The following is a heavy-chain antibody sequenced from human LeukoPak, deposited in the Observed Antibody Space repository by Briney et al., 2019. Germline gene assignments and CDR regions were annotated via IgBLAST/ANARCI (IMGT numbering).Heavy chain of an antibody. V-gene: IGHV3-64D*06. J-gene: IGHJ6*02. CDR2: ISSNGGST. CDR1: GFTFSSYA. Sequence: GGSLRLSCSASGFTFSSYAMHWVRQAPGQGLEYVSAISSNGGSTYYADSVKGRFTISRDNSKNTLYLQMSSLRAEDTAVYYCVRPLRNGYYYYYGMDVWGQGTTVTVSS. CDR3: VRPLRNGYYYYYGMDV. D-gene: IGHD2-8*01.